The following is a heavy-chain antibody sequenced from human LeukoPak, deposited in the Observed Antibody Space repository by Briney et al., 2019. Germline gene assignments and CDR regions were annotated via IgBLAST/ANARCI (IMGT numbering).Heavy chain of an antibody. CDR1: GGSISSSSYY. CDR2: IYYSGST. V-gene: IGHV4-39*01. D-gene: IGHD6-19*01. CDR3: ASHSSGWYVTDY. J-gene: IGHJ4*02. Sequence: PSETLSLTCTVSGGSISSSSYYWGWIRQPPGEGLEWIGSIYYSGSTYYNPSLKSRVTISVDTSKNQFSLKLSSVTAADTAVYYCASHSSGWYVTDYWGQGTLVTVSS.